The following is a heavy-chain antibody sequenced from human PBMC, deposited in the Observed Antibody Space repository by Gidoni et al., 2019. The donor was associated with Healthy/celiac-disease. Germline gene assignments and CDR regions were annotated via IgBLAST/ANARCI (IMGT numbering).Heavy chain of an antibody. J-gene: IGHJ4*02. D-gene: IGHD3-10*01. CDR2: IIPILGIA. V-gene: IGHV1-69*04. CDR1: GGTFSSYA. Sequence: QVQLVQSGAEVKKPGSSVKVSCKASGGTFSSYAISWVRQAPGQGLEWMGRIIPILGIANYAQKFQGRVTITADKSTSTAYMELSSLRSEDTAVYYCARDYYGSGSYSPYFDYWGQGTLVTVSS. CDR3: ARDYYGSGSYSPYFDY.